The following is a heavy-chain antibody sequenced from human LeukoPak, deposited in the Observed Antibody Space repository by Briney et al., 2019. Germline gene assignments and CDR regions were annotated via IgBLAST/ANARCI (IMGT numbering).Heavy chain of an antibody. CDR2: INPNSGGT. Sequence: ASVKVSCKASGYTFTGYYMHWVRQAPGQGLEWMGWINPNSGGTNYAQKFQGRVTMTRDTSISTAYMELSRLRSDDTAVYYCAAGFRYFDSSPTADYWGQGTLVTVSS. D-gene: IGHD3-9*01. CDR3: AAGFRYFDSSPTADY. CDR1: GYTFTGYY. V-gene: IGHV1-2*02. J-gene: IGHJ4*02.